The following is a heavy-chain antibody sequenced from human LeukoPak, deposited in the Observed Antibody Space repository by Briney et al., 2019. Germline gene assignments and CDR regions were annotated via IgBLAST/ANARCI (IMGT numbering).Heavy chain of an antibody. CDR3: AKGHYSSSFDL. CDR1: GGTLSSYP. V-gene: IGHV1-69*05. D-gene: IGHD6-6*01. CDR2: IVPVFGTT. Sequence: SSVNVSCKASGGTLSSYPISWLRQAPGRGLAWMGAIVPVFGTTKYAQKFQGRVTIATDESAGAVYMEVPSLRSDDTALYYCAKGHYSSSFDLWGQGTLVIVCS. J-gene: IGHJ4*02.